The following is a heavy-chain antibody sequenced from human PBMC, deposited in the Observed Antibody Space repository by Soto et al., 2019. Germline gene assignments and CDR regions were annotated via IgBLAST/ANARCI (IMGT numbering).Heavy chain of an antibody. D-gene: IGHD4-17*01. CDR1: GFTFTSYW. CDR2: ISSDGTST. J-gene: IGHJ4*02. CDR3: TRDTNGDYDY. Sequence: EVQLVESGGGLVQPGGSLRLSCAASGFTFTSYWMHWIRQVPGKGLVWVSRISSDGTSTSYADSVKGRFTISRDNAKNTLSLQMNSLRAEDTAVYYCTRDTNGDYDYWGQGTLVTVSS. V-gene: IGHV3-74*01.